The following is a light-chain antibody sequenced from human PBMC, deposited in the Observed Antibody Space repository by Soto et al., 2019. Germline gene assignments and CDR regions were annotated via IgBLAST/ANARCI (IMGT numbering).Light chain of an antibody. CDR1: QSVNSN. CDR3: QQYNFWPPLT. Sequence: EIVMTQSPATLSVSPGERATLSCRASQSVNSNLAWYRQKPGQAPRLLISDASTRATGVPARFSGNGSGTEFTLTISSLQSEDPGIYYCQQYNFWPPLTFGGGTKVEIK. J-gene: IGKJ4*01. CDR2: DAS. V-gene: IGKV3-15*01.